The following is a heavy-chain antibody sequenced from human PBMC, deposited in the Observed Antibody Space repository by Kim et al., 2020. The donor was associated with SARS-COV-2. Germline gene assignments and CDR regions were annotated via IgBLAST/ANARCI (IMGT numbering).Heavy chain of an antibody. CDR1: GGSISSSSYY. J-gene: IGHJ4*02. V-gene: IGHV4-39*01. CDR2: IYYSGST. CDR3: ARQQQLELFDY. Sequence: SETLSLTCTVSGGSISSSSYYWGWIRQPPGKGLEWIGSIYYSGSTYYNPSLKSRVTISVDTSKNQFSLKLSSVTAADTAVYYCARQQQLELFDYWGQGTL. D-gene: IGHD6-13*01.